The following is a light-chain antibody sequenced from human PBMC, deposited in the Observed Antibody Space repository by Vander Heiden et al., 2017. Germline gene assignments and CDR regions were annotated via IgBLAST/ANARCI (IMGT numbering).Light chain of an antibody. V-gene: IGKV1-39*01. J-gene: IGKJ2*01. CDR2: AAS. CDR3: QQSYSSPYT. CDR1: QSMSRY. Sequence: DIQMTQSPYSLSASVGDKVSITCRASQSMSRYLNWYQQKPGKAPKLLIYAASSLQSGVPSRFSGSGSGTDFTLTISSLQPEDVATYYCQQSYSSPYTFGQGTKLEIK.